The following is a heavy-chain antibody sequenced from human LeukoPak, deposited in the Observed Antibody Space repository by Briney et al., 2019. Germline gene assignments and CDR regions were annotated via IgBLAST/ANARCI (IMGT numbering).Heavy chain of an antibody. D-gene: IGHD6-6*01. Sequence: GGSLRLSCAASGFTFSSHGMHWVRQAPGKGLEWVANIKQDGSEKNYEDSVKGRFTIFRDNAKNSLDLQMNSLRVEDTAVYYCARGRSIIGPWGQGTLVTVSS. CDR2: IKQDGSEK. J-gene: IGHJ5*02. CDR1: GFTFSSHG. CDR3: ARGRSIIGP. V-gene: IGHV3-7*01.